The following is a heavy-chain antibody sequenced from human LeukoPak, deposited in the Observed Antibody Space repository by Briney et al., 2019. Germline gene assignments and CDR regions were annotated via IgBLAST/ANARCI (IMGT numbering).Heavy chain of an antibody. D-gene: IGHD3-3*01. CDR3: ARAIKERITIFGVRFDY. V-gene: IGHV1-8*01. CDR1: GYTFTSYD. J-gene: IGHJ4*02. Sequence: ASVKVSCKASGYTFTSYDINWVRQATGQGLEWMGWMNPNSGNTGYAQKFQGRVTMTRNTSISTAYMELSSLRSEDTAVYYCARAIKERITIFGVRFDYWGQGTLVTVSS. CDR2: MNPNSGNT.